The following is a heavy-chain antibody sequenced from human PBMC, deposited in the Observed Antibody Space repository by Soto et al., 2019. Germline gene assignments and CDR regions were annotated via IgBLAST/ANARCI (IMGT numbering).Heavy chain of an antibody. V-gene: IGHV4-39*02. J-gene: IGHJ4*02. D-gene: IGHD4-4*01. CDR3: AGSDSNYPPFDY. CDR1: GGSISSSSYY. CDR2: IYYSGST. Sequence: PSETLSLTCTVSGGSISSSSYYWGWIRQPPGKGLEWIGSIYYSGSTYYNPSLKSRVTISVDTSKKHFSLKLSSVTAADTAVYFCAGSDSNYPPFDYGGQGTLVPAS.